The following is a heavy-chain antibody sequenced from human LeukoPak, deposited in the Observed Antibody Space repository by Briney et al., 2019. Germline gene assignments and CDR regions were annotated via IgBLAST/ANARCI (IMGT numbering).Heavy chain of an antibody. J-gene: IGHJ4*02. CDR3: AKNGVVITYYFDY. D-gene: IGHD3-3*01. V-gene: IGHV3-30*02. CDR1: GFTFSNDW. Sequence: GGSLRLSCAASGFTFSNDWMHWVRQAPGKGLEWVAFIRYDGSNKYYADSVKGRFTISRDNSKNTLYLQMNSLRAEDTAVYYCAKNGVVITYYFDYWGQGTLVTVSS. CDR2: IRYDGSNK.